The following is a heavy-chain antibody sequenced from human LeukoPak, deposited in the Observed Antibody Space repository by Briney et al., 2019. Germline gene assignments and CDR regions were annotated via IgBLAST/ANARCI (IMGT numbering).Heavy chain of an antibody. CDR2: INHSGST. J-gene: IGHJ6*03. CDR3: ARDGDIVVVPAAQGNYYYMDV. V-gene: IGHV4-34*01. CDR1: GGSFSGYY. Sequence: KTSETLSLTCAVYGGSFSGYYWSWIRQPPGKGLEWIGEINHSGSTNYNPSLKSRVTISVDTSKNQFSLKLSSVTAADTAVYYCARDGDIVVVPAAQGNYYYMDVWGKGTTVTVSS. D-gene: IGHD2-2*01.